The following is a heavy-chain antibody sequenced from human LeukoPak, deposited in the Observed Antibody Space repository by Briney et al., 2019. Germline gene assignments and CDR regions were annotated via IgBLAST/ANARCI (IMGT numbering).Heavy chain of an antibody. Sequence: SETLSLTCAVSGGSISSSNWWSWVRQPPGQGLEWIGEIYHSGSTNYNPSLKSRVTISVDKSKNQFSLKLSSVTAADTAVYYCARRTYSSGWRSYYYYGMDVWGQGTTVTVSS. CDR1: GGSISSSNW. J-gene: IGHJ6*02. CDR2: IYHSGST. D-gene: IGHD6-19*01. V-gene: IGHV4-4*02. CDR3: ARRTYSSGWRSYYYYGMDV.